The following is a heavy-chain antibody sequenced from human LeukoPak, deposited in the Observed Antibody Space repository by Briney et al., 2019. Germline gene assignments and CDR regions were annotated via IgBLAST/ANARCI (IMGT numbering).Heavy chain of an antibody. CDR2: INRSGYT. D-gene: IGHD6-19*01. V-gene: IGHV4-34*01. CDR1: GVAFSNYY. CDR3: TRAVAGHPD. J-gene: IGHJ4*02. Sequence: PSETLSLTCAVSGVAFSNYYWSWVRQSPRQGLEWIGEINRSGYTNYNPSLKSRVTMSIDTSKNQFSLLLTSVTAADAGVYYCTRAVAGHPDWGQGTLVTVSS.